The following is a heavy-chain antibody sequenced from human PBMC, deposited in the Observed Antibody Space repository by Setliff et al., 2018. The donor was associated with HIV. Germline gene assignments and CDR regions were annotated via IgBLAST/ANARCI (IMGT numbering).Heavy chain of an antibody. CDR2: IYHTGST. Sequence: SETLSLTCTVSGGSISSLYWSWIRQPPGKGLEWIGEIYHTGSTNYNPSLKSRVTISVDKSKNQFSLKLSSVTAADTAVYYCARGFRSGRIFGIDYWGQGTLVTVSS. CDR3: ARGFRSGRIFGIDY. J-gene: IGHJ4*02. D-gene: IGHD3-3*01. CDR1: GGSISSLY. V-gene: IGHV4-59*11.